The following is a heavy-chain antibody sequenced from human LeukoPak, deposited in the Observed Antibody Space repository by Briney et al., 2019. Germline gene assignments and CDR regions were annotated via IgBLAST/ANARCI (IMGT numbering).Heavy chain of an antibody. D-gene: IGHD2-2*01. J-gene: IGHJ4*02. Sequence: GGSLRLSCTASGFTFRSHRMSWVRQAPGKGLEWVAHIKEEGSEKYYVDSVRSGFNISRENAKNSLYMQMNSQRDADTAVYYCSRDSDIVILPVAMVRYFLDYCGQGALGTVSS. CDR2: IKEEGSEK. V-gene: IGHV3-7*01. CDR3: SRDSDIVILPVAMVRYFLDY. CDR1: GFTFRSHR.